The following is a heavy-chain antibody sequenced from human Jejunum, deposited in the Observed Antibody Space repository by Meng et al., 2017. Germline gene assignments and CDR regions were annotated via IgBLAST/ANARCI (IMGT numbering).Heavy chain of an antibody. Sequence: GESLKISCVASGVNFNAFGMSWVRQAPGKGLAWVSGISASGYTAYYPDSMKGRFTISRDNSKNTLYLQMYSLSPDDTAVYYCARDPGPTPVDAFDVWGQGTMVTVSS. CDR2: ISASGYTA. CDR3: ARDPGPTPVDAFDV. V-gene: IGHV3-23*01. CDR1: GVNFNAFG. J-gene: IGHJ3*01. D-gene: IGHD2-15*01.